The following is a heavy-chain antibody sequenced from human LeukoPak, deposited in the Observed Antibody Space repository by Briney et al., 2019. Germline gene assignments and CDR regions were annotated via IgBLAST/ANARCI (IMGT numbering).Heavy chain of an antibody. D-gene: IGHD2-2*01. CDR3: ASVVVPADYYYYYYLDV. Sequence: PSETLSLTCAVYGGSFSGYYWGWIRQPPGKGLEWIGNIYYTGSTHYNPSLQSRVTISADPSKNQFSLELTSVTAADTAMYFCASVVVPADYYYYYYLDVWGKGTTVTMSS. V-gene: IGHV4-34*01. CDR2: IYYTGST. J-gene: IGHJ6*03. CDR1: GGSFSGYY.